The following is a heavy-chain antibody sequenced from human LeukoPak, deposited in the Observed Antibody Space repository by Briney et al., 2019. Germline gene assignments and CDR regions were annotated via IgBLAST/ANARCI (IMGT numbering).Heavy chain of an antibody. J-gene: IGHJ4*02. CDR1: GGSFSGYY. CDR2: INHSGTT. D-gene: IGHD3-22*01. CDR3: AEAGYYDSSGHYYFDY. Sequence: SETLSLTCAVYGGSFSGYYWSWIRHPPGKGLEWNGEINHSGTTNYSPSLRSRVTISIDTSKNQFSLNLSSVTAADTAVYYCAEAGYYDSSGHYYFDYWGQGTLVTVSS. V-gene: IGHV4-34*01.